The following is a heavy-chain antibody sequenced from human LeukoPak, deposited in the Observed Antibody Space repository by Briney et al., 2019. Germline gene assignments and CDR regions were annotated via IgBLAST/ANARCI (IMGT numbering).Heavy chain of an antibody. Sequence: GGSLRLSCAASGFTFSSYSINWVRQAPGKGLEWVSSIRSSSSYIYYADSVKGRFTVSRDNARKSVYLQMHSLRAEDTAVYYCARDLLGADSAFDIWGQGTMVTVSS. CDR1: GFTFSSYS. J-gene: IGHJ3*02. D-gene: IGHD3-16*01. V-gene: IGHV3-21*01. CDR2: IRSSSSYI. CDR3: ARDLLGADSAFDI.